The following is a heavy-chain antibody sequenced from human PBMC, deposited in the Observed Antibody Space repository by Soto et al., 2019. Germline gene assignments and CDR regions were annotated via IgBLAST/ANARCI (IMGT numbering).Heavy chain of an antibody. D-gene: IGHD3-10*01. V-gene: IGHV1-18*01. CDR2: ISAYNGNT. J-gene: IGHJ5*02. CDR3: ARDDLLWFGESYNWFDP. CDR1: GYTFTSYG. Sequence: ASVKVSCKASGYTFTSYGISWVRQAPGQGLEWMGWISAYNGNTNYAQKLQGRVTMTTDTSTSTAYMELRSLRSDDTAVYYCARDDLLWFGESYNWFDPWGQGTLVTVSS.